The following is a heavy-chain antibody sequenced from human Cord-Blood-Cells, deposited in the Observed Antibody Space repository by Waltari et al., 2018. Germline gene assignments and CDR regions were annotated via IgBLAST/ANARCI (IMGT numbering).Heavy chain of an antibody. Sequence: QITLKESGPTLVKPTQTLTLTCTFSGFSLSTSGVGVGWIRQPPGKALEWLARIYWNDDKRYSPSLKSRLTITKDTSKNQVVLTMTNMDPVDTATYYCAHSALLWFGELRGLNWFDPWGQGTLVTVSS. CDR3: AHSALLWFGELRGLNWFDP. D-gene: IGHD3-10*01. J-gene: IGHJ5*02. CDR1: GFSLSTSGVG. V-gene: IGHV2-5*01. CDR2: IYWNDDK.